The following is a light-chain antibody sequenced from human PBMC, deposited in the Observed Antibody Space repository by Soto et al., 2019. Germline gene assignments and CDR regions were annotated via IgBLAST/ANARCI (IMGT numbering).Light chain of an antibody. Sequence: EIVLTQSPGTLSLSPGERATLSCRASQSVSSSYLAWYQQKPGQAPRLLIYGASSRATGIPDRFSGSGSGTDFTLTISSLQPDDFATYYCQQYNSQTFGQGTKVDIK. CDR3: QQYNSQT. CDR2: GAS. V-gene: IGKV3-20*01. CDR1: QSVSSSY. J-gene: IGKJ1*01.